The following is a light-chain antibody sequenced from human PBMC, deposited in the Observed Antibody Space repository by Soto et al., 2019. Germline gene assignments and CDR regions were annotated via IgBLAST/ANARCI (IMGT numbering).Light chain of an antibody. CDR3: CSYAGSPRYV. J-gene: IGLJ1*01. CDR1: SSDVGTYNY. V-gene: IGLV2-11*01. Sequence: QSVLTQPRSVSGSPGQSVTISCTGTSSDVGTYNYVSWYQQHPGKAPKVMIYDVSERTSGVPDRFSGSKSGNTASLTISGLQAEDEADYYCCSYAGSPRYVFGTGTKLTVL. CDR2: DVS.